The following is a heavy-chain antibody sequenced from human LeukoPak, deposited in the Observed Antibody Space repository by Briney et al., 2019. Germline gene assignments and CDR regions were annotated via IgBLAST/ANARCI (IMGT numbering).Heavy chain of an antibody. CDR1: GYMFTSYW. CDR3: ARYSMARGFDY. Sequence: GESLKISCEGSGYMFTSYWIGWVRQMSGKGLEWMGIIYPGDSDTRSSPSLQGQVTISADKSTSTAYLQWSSLKASDTAMYYCARYSMARGFDYWGQGTLVTVSS. J-gene: IGHJ4*02. CDR2: IYPGDSDT. D-gene: IGHD3-10*01. V-gene: IGHV5-51*01.